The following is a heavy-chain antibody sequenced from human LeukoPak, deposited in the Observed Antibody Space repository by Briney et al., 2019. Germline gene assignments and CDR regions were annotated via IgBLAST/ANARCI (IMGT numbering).Heavy chain of an antibody. CDR1: GGSFSSYY. CDR2: INHSGST. V-gene: IGHV4-34*01. D-gene: IGHD1-26*01. Sequence: PSETLSLTCAVYGGSFSSYYWSWIRQPPGKGLEWVGYINHSGSTNYNPSLKSRVTMSVDTSKNQFSLNLSPVTAADTAVYYWARGLSAGRVGAIDCWREGTQVTLSP. CDR3: ARGLSAGRVGAIDC. J-gene: IGHJ4*02.